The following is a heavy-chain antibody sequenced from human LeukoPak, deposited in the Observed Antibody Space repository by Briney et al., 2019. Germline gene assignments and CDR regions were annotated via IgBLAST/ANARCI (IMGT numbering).Heavy chain of an antibody. Sequence: SETLSLTCTVSSGSISSGSYYWSWIRQPAGKGLEWIGRIYTSGSTNYNPSLKSRVTISVDTSKNQFSLKLSSVTAADTAVYYCARDLSSSSWSSLDAFDIWGQGTMVTVSS. V-gene: IGHV4-61*02. CDR3: ARDLSSSSWSSLDAFDI. CDR2: IYTSGST. D-gene: IGHD6-13*01. J-gene: IGHJ3*02. CDR1: SGSISSGSYY.